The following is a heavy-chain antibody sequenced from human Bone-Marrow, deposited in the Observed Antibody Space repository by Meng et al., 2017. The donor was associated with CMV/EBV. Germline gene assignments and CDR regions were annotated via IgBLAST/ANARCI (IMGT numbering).Heavy chain of an antibody. V-gene: IGHV1-2*02. CDR1: GYTFTDSY. J-gene: IGHJ4*02. D-gene: IGHD5-24*01. CDR3: LGRDGYIFDY. Sequence: ASVKVSCKASGYTFTDSYMHWVRQAPGQGLEWMGWINPNSGGTNYAQKFQGRVTMTRDTSISTAYMELSRLRSDDTAVYYCLGRDGYIFDYWGQGTLVTVSS. CDR2: INPNSGGT.